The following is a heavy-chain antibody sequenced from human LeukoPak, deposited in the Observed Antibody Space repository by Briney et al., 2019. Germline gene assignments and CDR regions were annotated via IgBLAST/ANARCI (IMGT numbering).Heavy chain of an antibody. V-gene: IGHV3-33*01. D-gene: IGHD2-15*01. CDR2: IWYDGSNK. CDR1: GFTFSSYG. CDR3: AGDRGGYCSGGSCYSLQH. J-gene: IGHJ1*01. Sequence: GGSLRLSCAASGFTFSSYGMHWVRQAPGKGLEWVAVIWYDGSNKYYADSVKGRFTISRDNSKNTLYLQMNSLRAEDTAVYYCAGDRGGYCSGGSCYSLQHWGQGTLVTVSS.